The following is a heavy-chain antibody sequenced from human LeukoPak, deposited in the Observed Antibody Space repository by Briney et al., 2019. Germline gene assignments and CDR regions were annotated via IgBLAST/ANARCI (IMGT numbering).Heavy chain of an antibody. J-gene: IGHJ4*02. CDR2: ISWNSGSI. V-gene: IGHV3-9*03. Sequence: GGSLRLSCAASGFTFDDYAMHWVRHAPGKGLEWVSGISWNSGSIGYADSVKGRFTISRDNAKNSLYLQMNSLRAEDMALYYRAKGRTYSSSSYFDYWGQGTLVTVSS. CDR1: GFTFDDYA. D-gene: IGHD6-6*01. CDR3: AKGRTYSSSSYFDY.